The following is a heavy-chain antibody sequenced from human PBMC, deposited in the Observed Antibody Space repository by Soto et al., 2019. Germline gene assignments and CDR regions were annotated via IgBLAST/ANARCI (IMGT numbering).Heavy chain of an antibody. J-gene: IGHJ1*01. D-gene: IGHD4-4*01. Sequence: SETLSLTCTVSGGSISSDSYYWGWIRQSPEKGLEWIASISYSGSTYYNPTLKSRLIISVDTSKSQFSLKLSSVTAADTAVYYCARDSVVTPLGFFQYSGQGTLDIVSS. V-gene: IGHV4-39*02. CDR3: ARDSVVTPLGFFQY. CDR1: GGSISSDSYY. CDR2: ISYSGST.